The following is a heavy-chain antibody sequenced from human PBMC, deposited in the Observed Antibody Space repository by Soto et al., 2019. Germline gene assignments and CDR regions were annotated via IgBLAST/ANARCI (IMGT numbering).Heavy chain of an antibody. V-gene: IGHV4-59*08. CDR1: GGSFSPNY. CDR2: IHYSGST. J-gene: IGHJ4*02. Sequence: SETLSVTCSVAGGSFSPNYWSWLRPSPGKGLEWIGYIHYSGSTNYNPSLKSRVTITVDTSKNQLSLTLSSVTAADTAVYYCARGPAAGTKSHFDYRRKGTLVTSSS. D-gene: IGHD6-13*01. CDR3: ARGPAAGTKSHFDY.